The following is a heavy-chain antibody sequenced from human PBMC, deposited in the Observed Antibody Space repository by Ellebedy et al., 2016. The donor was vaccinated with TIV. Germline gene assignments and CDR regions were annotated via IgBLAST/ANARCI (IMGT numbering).Heavy chain of an antibody. CDR3: ARDPYNWNYVGWFDP. CDR2: IYSGGRT. V-gene: IGHV3-53*05. D-gene: IGHD1-7*01. CDR1: GFTVSSNY. J-gene: IGHJ5*02. Sequence: GESLKISCAASGFTVSSNYMSWVRQAPGKGLEWVSVIYSGGRTYYADSVKGRFTISRDNSKKTLYLQMNSLRAEDTAVYYCARDPYNWNYVGWFDPWGQGTLVTVSS.